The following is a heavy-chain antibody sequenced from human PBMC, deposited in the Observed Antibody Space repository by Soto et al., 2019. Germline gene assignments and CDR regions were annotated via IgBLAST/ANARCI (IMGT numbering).Heavy chain of an antibody. CDR3: ARGSEGIAANFDY. Sequence: GASVKVSCKASGYTFTGYYMHWVRQAPGQGLEWMGWTNPNSGGTNYAQKFQGWVTMTRDTSISTAYMELSRLRSDDTAVYYCARGSEGIAANFDYWGQGTLVTVSS. CDR2: TNPNSGGT. J-gene: IGHJ4*02. D-gene: IGHD6-13*01. V-gene: IGHV1-2*04. CDR1: GYTFTGYY.